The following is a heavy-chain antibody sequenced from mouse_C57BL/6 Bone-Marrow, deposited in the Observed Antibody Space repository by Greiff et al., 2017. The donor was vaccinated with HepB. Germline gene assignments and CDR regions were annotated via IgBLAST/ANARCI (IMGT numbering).Heavy chain of an antibody. V-gene: IGHV1-80*01. CDR1: GYAFSSYW. J-gene: IGHJ2*01. CDR2: IYPGDGDT. Sequence: QVQLQQSGAELVKPGASVKISCKASGYAFSSYWMNWVKQRPGKGLEWIGQIYPGDGDTNYNGKFKGKATLTADKSSSTAYMQLSSLTSEDSAVYFCAREEIITYFDYWGQGTTLTVSS. CDR3: AREEIITYFDY. D-gene: IGHD1-3*01.